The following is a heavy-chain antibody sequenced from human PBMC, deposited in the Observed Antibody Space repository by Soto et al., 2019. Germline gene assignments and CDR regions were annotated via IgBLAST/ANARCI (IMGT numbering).Heavy chain of an antibody. V-gene: IGHV3-53*04. CDR2: IYSGGST. CDR1: GFTVSINY. J-gene: IGHJ4*02. Sequence: PGGSLRLSCAASGFTVSINYMSWVRQAPGKGLEWVSVIYSGGSTYYADSVKGRFTISRHNSKNTLYLQMNSLRAEDTAVYYCARGQQLDSPYYFDYWGQGTLVTVSS. CDR3: ARGQQLDSPYYFDY. D-gene: IGHD6-6*01.